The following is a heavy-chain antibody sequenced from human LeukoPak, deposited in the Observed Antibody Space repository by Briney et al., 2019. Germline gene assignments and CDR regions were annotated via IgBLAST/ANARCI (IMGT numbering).Heavy chain of an antibody. CDR1: CVSISSYY. J-gene: IGHJ6*02. Sequence: SETLSLTCTVSCVSISSYYWSWIRQPPGKGLEWIGYIYYSGSTNYNPSLKSRVTISVDTSKNKFSLKLTSVTAADTAVYYCTREAPGTYSSSWGNYYYYYAMDVWGQGTTVTVSS. CDR3: TREAPGTYSSSWGNYYYYYAMDV. V-gene: IGHV4-59*01. D-gene: IGHD6-13*01. CDR2: IYYSGST.